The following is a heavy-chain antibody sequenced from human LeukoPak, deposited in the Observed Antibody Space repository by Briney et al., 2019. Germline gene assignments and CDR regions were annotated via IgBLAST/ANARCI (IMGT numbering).Heavy chain of an antibody. J-gene: IGHJ2*01. CDR1: GGSISSGSYY. CDR2: IYTSGST. V-gene: IGHV4-61*02. D-gene: IGHD4-23*01. Sequence: PSQTLSLTCTVSGGSISSGSYYWSWIRQPAGKGLEWIGRIYTSGSTNYNPSLKSRVTISVDTSKNQFSLKLSSVTAADTAVYHCAREIMTTVVTRDWYFDLWGRGTLVTVSS. CDR3: AREIMTTVVTRDWYFDL.